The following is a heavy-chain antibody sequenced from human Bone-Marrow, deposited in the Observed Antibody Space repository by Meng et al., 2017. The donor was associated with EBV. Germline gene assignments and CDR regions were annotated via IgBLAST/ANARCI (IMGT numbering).Heavy chain of an antibody. Sequence: QGELVVSGGGLFELGGALSLACAASGLTFSDYYMSWIRQAPGKGLEWVSYISSSGSTIYYADSVKGRFTISRDNAKNSLYLQMNSLRAEDTAVYYCARDGRYSGSPVDYWGQGTLVTVSS. CDR3: ARDGRYSGSPVDY. V-gene: IGHV3-11*01. J-gene: IGHJ4*02. CDR2: ISSSGSTI. D-gene: IGHD5-12*01. CDR1: GLTFSDYY.